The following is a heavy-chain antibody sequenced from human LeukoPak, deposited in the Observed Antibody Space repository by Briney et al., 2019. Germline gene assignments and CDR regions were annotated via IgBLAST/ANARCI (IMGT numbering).Heavy chain of an antibody. CDR3: AKALSGSGTYYFQPPGDY. CDR1: GFTFDDYA. J-gene: IGHJ4*02. D-gene: IGHD3-10*01. CDR2: ISWNSGSV. V-gene: IGHV3-9*01. Sequence: PGGSLRLSCAASGFTFDDYAMHWVRHAPGKGLEWVSGISWNSGSVGYADSVKGRFTISRDNAKNSLYLQMNSLRAEDTALYYCAKALSGSGTYYFQPPGDYWGQGTLVTVSS.